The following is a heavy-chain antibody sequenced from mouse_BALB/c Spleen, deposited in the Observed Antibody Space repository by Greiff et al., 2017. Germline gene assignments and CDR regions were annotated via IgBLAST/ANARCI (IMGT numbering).Heavy chain of an antibody. J-gene: IGHJ3*01. V-gene: IGHV5-6*02. D-gene: IGHD2-4*01. CDR2: ISSGGSYT. Sequence: DVMLVESGGDLVKPGGSLKLSCAASGFTFSSFGMSWVRQTPDKRLEWVATISSGGSYTYYPDSVKGRFTISRDNAKNTLYLQMSSLKSEDTAMYYCARQYYDAFAYWGQGTLVTVSA. CDR1: GFTFSSFG. CDR3: ARQYYDAFAY.